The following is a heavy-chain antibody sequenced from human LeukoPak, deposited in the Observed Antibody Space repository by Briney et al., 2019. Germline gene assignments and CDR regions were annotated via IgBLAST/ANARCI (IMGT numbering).Heavy chain of an antibody. CDR1: GGSISSGSYY. D-gene: IGHD5-24*01. CDR3: ARGGGYNPYY. Sequence: RPSETPSLTCTVSGGSISSGSYYWNWIRQPAGKGLEWIGRIYTSGSTNYNPSLKSRVTISVDTSKNQFSLKLSAVTGADTAVYYCARGGGYNPYYWGQGTLVTVSS. V-gene: IGHV4-61*02. CDR2: IYTSGST. J-gene: IGHJ4*02.